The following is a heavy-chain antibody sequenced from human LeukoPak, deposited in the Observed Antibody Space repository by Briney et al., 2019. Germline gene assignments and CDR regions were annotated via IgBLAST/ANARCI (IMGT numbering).Heavy chain of an antibody. J-gene: IGHJ4*02. D-gene: IGHD3-10*01. CDR2: IIPILGIA. CDR3: ARGKWTMVRGVIITPFGY. CDR1: GGTFSSYA. V-gene: IGHV1-69*04. Sequence: AASVKVSCKASGGTFSSYAISWVRQAPGQGLEWMGRIIPILGIANYAQKFQGRVTITADKSTSTAYMELSSLRSEDTAVYYCARGKWTMVRGVIITPFGYWGQGTLVTVSS.